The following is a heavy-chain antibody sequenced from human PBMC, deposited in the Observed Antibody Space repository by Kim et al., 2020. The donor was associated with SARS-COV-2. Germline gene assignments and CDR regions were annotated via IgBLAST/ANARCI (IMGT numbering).Heavy chain of an antibody. CDR2: IYWDNDK. J-gene: IGHJ3*02. CDR1: GFSLNTRGVG. Sequence: SGPTLVNPTQTLTLTCSFSGFSLNTRGVGVGWIRQPPRKALEWLALIYWDNDKRYSPSLWNRLTITKDTSKNQVVLTMTNMDPVDTATYYCAHSEVGASVRASDIWGQGTFVTVSS. CDR3: AHSEVGASVRASDI. V-gene: IGHV2-5*02. D-gene: IGHD1-26*01.